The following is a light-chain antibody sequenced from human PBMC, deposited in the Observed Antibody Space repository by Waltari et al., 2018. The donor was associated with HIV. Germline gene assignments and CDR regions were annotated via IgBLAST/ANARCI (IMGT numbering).Light chain of an antibody. CDR1: GSYIGSHS. CDR3: ATWDDTLVTLV. CDR2: NND. Sequence: HSVLTQPPSASGTSGQTVIISCSANGSYIGSHSLTWYQHLPGATPKLVIYNNDQRPSGVPARFSGSKSATSASLAITGVQSGDEGDYYCATWDDTLVTLVFGSGTRVVV. V-gene: IGLV1-44*01. J-gene: IGLJ1*01.